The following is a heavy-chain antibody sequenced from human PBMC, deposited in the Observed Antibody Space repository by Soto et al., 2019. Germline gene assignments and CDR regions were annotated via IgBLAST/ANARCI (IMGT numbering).Heavy chain of an antibody. CDR2: VSFDGSNK. D-gene: IGHD1-1*01. CDR3: GRDRRFGNGYNLGFDY. CDR1: GFSFSSYS. J-gene: IGHJ4*02. V-gene: IGHV3-30-3*01. Sequence: QAQLVESGGGVVQPGRSLRLSCAASGFSFSSYSMHWVRQAPGKGLEWVAVVSFDGSNKYCANSVKDRFTVSRDNSKNTMYVQMNSLKPEDTAVYYCGRDRRFGNGYNLGFDYWGQGTLVTVSS.